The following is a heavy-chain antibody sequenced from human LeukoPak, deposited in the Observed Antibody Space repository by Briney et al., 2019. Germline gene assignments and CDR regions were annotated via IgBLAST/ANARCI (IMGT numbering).Heavy chain of an antibody. CDR3: ARATPWWPANP. D-gene: IGHD2-15*01. J-gene: IGHJ5*02. CDR2: IYYSGST. Sequence: GSLRLSCAASGLSLSDYYISWIRQPPGKGLEWIGSIYYSGSTYYNPSLKSRVTISVDTSKNQFSLKLSSVTAADTAVYYCARATPWWPANPWGQGTLVTVSS. V-gene: IGHV4-38-2*01. CDR1: GLSLSDYY.